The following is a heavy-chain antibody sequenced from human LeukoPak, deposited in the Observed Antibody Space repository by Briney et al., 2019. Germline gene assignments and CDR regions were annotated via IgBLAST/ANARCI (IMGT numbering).Heavy chain of an antibody. CDR2: IYYSGST. CDR3: ARLYCSTNTCSRIDYNYHYMDV. J-gene: IGHJ6*03. V-gene: IGHV4-39*01. D-gene: IGHD2-2*01. CDR1: GGSVSSSSYY. Sequence: SETLSLTCTVSGGSVSSSSYYWGWIRQSPEKGLESISMIYYSGSTYYNPSLKSRVTLSVDRSKNQFSLKLSSVTAADTAVYYCARLYCSTNTCSRIDYNYHYMDVWGKGTTVTVSS.